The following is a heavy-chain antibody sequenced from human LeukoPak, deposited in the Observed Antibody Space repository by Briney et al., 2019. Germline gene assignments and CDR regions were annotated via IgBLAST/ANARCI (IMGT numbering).Heavy chain of an antibody. CDR3: AKKIGFDY. D-gene: IGHD3-10*01. Sequence: ETLSLTCSLYGGSFSDHYWSWIRQAPGKGLEWVSAISGSGGSTYYADSVKGRFTISRDNSKNTLYLQMNSLRAEDTAVYYCAKKIGFDYWGQGTLVTVPS. CDR2: ISGSGGST. J-gene: IGHJ4*02. CDR1: GGSFSDHY. V-gene: IGHV3-23*01.